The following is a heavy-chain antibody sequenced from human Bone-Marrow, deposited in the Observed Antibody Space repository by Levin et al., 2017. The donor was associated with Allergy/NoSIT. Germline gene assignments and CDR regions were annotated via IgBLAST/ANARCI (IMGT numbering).Heavy chain of an antibody. CDR2: IYWDDDK. J-gene: IGHJ5*02. Sequence: SGPTLVKPTQTLTLTCSFSGFSLNATGVGVGWIRQPPGKALEWLAVIYWDDDKRYTPALRSRRTISKDTSKNQVVLTVTNVDPVDSGTYYCARKTANYFDSSEAFDPWGQGALVTVSS. V-gene: IGHV2-5*02. CDR1: GFSLNATGVG. CDR3: ARKTANYFDSSEAFDP. D-gene: IGHD3-22*01.